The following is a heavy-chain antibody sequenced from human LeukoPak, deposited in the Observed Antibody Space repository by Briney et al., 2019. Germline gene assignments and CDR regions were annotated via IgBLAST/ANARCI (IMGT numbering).Heavy chain of an antibody. CDR2: MNPNSGNT. CDR1: GYTFTSYD. V-gene: IGHV1-8*01. D-gene: IGHD2-2*01. J-gene: IGHJ5*02. Sequence: ASVKVSCKASGYTFTSYDTNWVRQATGQGLEWMGWMNPNSGNTGYAQKFQGRVTMTRNTSISTAYMELSSLRSEDTAVYYCARHHESRYCSSTSCPTGWFDPWGQGTLVTVSS. CDR3: ARHHESRYCSSTSCPTGWFDP.